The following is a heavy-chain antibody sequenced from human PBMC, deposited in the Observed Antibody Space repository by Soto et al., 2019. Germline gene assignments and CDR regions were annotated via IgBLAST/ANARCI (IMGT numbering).Heavy chain of an antibody. CDR2: ISSSSSYI. J-gene: IGHJ6*03. Sequence: GGSLRLSCAASGFTFSSYSMNWVRQAPGKGLEWVSSISSSSSYIYYADSVKGRFTISRDNAKNSLYLQMNSLRAEDMAVYYCARAGYCSSTSCYFGRGYYYYMDVWGKGTTVTVSS. V-gene: IGHV3-21*01. CDR3: ARAGYCSSTSCYFGRGYYYYMDV. CDR1: GFTFSSYS. D-gene: IGHD2-2*01.